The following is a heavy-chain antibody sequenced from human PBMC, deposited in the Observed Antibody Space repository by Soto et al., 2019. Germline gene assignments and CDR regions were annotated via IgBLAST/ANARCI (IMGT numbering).Heavy chain of an antibody. V-gene: IGHV3-48*02. CDR3: ARDDSSGYYGSFDY. CDR1: GFTFSSYS. Sequence: EVQLVESGGGLVQPGGSLRLSCAASGFTFSSYSMNWVRQAPGKGLEWVSYISSSSSTIYYADSVKGRFTISRDNAKNSLYRQMNSLRDEDTAVYYCARDDSSGYYGSFDYWGQGTLVTVSA. D-gene: IGHD3-22*01. J-gene: IGHJ4*02. CDR2: ISSSSSTI.